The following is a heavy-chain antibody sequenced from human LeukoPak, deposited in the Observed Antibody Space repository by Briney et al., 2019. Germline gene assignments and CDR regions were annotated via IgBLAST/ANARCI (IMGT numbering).Heavy chain of an antibody. J-gene: IGHJ4*02. CDR2: ISSSSSYI. V-gene: IGHV3-21*01. Sequence: PGGSLRLSCAASGFTFSSYSMNWVRQAPGKGLEWVSSISSSSSYIYYADSVKGRFTISRDNAKNSLYLQMNSLRAEDTAVYYCARDVTYYDSSGYYFEFDYWGQGTLVTVSS. CDR1: GFTFSSYS. D-gene: IGHD3-22*01. CDR3: ARDVTYYDSSGYYFEFDY.